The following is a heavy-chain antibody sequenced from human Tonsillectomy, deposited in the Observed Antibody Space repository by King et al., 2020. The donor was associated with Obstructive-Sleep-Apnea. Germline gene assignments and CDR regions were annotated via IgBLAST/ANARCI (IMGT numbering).Heavy chain of an antibody. V-gene: IGHV1-18*01. D-gene: IGHD3-10*01. CDR1: GYILIRYG. CDR3: AREGMVRGVPGGY. CDR2: ISTNNGNR. Sequence: VQLVQSGAEVKKPGASVKVSCKASGYILIRYGISWVRQAPGQGLEWMGWISTNNGNRNYAQKVQGRVTMTTDTSTSTAYMELRSLRSDDTAVYYCAREGMVRGVPGGYWDQGTLVSVSS. J-gene: IGHJ4*02.